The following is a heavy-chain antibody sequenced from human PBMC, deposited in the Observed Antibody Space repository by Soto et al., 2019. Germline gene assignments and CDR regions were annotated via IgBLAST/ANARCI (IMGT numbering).Heavy chain of an antibody. CDR1: GFTFSSYA. Sequence: PGGSLRLSCAASGFTFSSYAMSWVRQAPGKGLEWVAAISGSGGSTYYADSVKGRFTISRDNSKNTMYLQMKRLRAEDTAVYYCEKEGGRGSEIYYYYGMDVWGQGTTVTVSS. V-gene: IGHV3-23*01. D-gene: IGHD3-16*01. CDR3: EKEGGRGSEIYYYYGMDV. CDR2: ISGSGGST. J-gene: IGHJ6*02.